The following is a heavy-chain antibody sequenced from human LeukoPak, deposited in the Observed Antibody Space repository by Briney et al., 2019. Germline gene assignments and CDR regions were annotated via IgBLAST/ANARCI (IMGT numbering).Heavy chain of an antibody. D-gene: IGHD3-22*01. V-gene: IGHV4-61*02. CDR3: ARGIGTSYDSSRDAFDM. CDR1: AGSISSGDYY. Sequence: SSETLPLTCTVSAGSISSGDYYWSWIRQPAGKGLEWIGRIYSPGTNYNYNPSLKSRVNISIDMSKNQFSLRLTSVTAADTAVYYCARGIGTSYDSSRDAFDMWGQGTMVTVSS. J-gene: IGHJ3*02. CDR2: IYSPGT.